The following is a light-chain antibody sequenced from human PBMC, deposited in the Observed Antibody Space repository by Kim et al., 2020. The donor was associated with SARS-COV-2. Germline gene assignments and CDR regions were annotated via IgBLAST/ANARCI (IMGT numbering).Light chain of an antibody. CDR1: QSVSKY. CDR3: QQRNSWPRT. CDR2: DAS. V-gene: IGKV3-11*01. J-gene: IGKJ4*01. Sequence: PGERATLSCRASQSVSKYLAWYQQRPGQAPRLLIYDASNRDTGIPARFSGSGSGTDFTLTISSLEPEDFAAYYCQQRNSWPRTFGEGTKVDIK.